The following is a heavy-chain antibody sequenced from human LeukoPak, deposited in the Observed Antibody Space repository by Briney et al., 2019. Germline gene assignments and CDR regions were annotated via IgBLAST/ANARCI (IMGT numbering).Heavy chain of an antibody. Sequence: RGESLKISCKGSGYSFTTYWIGWVRQMPGKGVEWMGIIYPGDSDTRYSPSFQGQVTISTDKSINTAYLQWSSLKASDIAIYYCARLMTTVSPRSFDYWGQGTLVTVSS. J-gene: IGHJ4*02. CDR1: GYSFTTYW. CDR2: IYPGDSDT. CDR3: ARLMTTVSPRSFDY. V-gene: IGHV5-51*01. D-gene: IGHD4-17*01.